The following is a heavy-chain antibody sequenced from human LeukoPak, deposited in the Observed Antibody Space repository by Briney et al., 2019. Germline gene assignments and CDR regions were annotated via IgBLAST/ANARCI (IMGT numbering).Heavy chain of an antibody. V-gene: IGHV4-4*02. CDR1: GGSLTTGASLTIAHW. Sequence: NPSETLSLTCAVSGGSLTTGASLTIAHWFSWVRQPPGKGLEWIGEIYRPATANYNPSLNSRVTISVDTSKNQFSLKLTSVTAADTAVYYCARQPRSPYTGYDPWGQGTLVTVSS. J-gene: IGHJ5*02. D-gene: IGHD5-12*01. CDR2: IYRPATA. CDR3: ARQPRSPYTGYDP.